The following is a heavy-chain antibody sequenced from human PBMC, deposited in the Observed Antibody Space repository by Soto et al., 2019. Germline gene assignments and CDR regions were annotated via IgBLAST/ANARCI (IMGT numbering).Heavy chain of an antibody. CDR2: INPSCGIT. CDR3: ARGLSTTRYYYYYGMDV. V-gene: IGHV1-46*01. D-gene: IGHD2-2*01. CDR1: GYTLTSYY. Sequence: ASVEVSCKASGYTLTSYYFHWVRQAPGQGPEWMGIINPSCGITNDAQKFQDRVTMTSDTSTSTVYMELSSLRSEETAVYYCARGLSTTRYYYYYGMDVWGQGTPLTVSS. J-gene: IGHJ6*02.